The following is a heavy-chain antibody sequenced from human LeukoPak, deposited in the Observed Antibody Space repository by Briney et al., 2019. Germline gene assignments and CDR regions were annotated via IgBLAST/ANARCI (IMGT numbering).Heavy chain of an antibody. V-gene: IGHV4-39*07. Sequence: SETLSLTCTVSGDSISSSSYYWGWIRQPPGKGLEWIGSIYYSGSTYYNPSLKSQVTISVDTSKNQFSLKLSSVTAADTAVYYCARSSSSGWGFRFDPWGQGTLVTVSS. CDR1: GDSISSSSYY. J-gene: IGHJ5*02. CDR3: ARSSSSGWGFRFDP. D-gene: IGHD6-19*01. CDR2: IYYSGST.